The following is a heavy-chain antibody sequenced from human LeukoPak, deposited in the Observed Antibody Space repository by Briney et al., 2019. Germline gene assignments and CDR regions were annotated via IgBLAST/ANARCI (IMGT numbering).Heavy chain of an antibody. Sequence: SETLSLTCTVSGGSISSSSYYWGWIRQPPGKGLEWIGSIYYSGSTYYNPSLKSRVTISVDTSKNQFSLKLSSVTAADTAVYYCARSGYSYGADAFDIWGQGTMVTVSS. CDR2: IYYSGST. CDR1: GGSISSSSYY. J-gene: IGHJ3*02. CDR3: ARSGYSYGADAFDI. V-gene: IGHV4-39*01. D-gene: IGHD5-18*01.